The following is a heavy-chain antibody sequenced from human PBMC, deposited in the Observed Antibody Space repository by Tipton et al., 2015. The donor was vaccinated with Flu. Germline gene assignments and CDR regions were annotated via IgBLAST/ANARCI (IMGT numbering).Heavy chain of an antibody. J-gene: IGHJ4*02. D-gene: IGHD4-23*01. Sequence: TLSLPCTVSGGSISSGGYYWSWIRQHPGKGLEWIGYISYSGSTYYNPSLKSRVTISVDTSTNQFSLKLSSVTAADTAVYYCARNAVGVVDYWGQGTLVTVSS. V-gene: IGHV4-31*03. CDR3: ARNAVGVVDY. CDR2: ISYSGST. CDR1: GGSISSGGYY.